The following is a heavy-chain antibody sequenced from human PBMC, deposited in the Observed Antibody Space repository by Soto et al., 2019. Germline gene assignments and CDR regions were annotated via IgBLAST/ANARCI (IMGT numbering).Heavy chain of an antibody. CDR2: IYWDDDK. CDR1: GFSLTSSGVG. Sequence: QITLKESGPTLVKPTQTLTLTCSFSGFSLTSSGVGVGWIRQPPGKALEWLALIYWDDDKRYSPSLKNRLTITKATTKSQVVLIMTNMDPVDTATDYCAHDSRGWLRFDYRGQGTLVTVAS. D-gene: IGHD6-19*01. J-gene: IGHJ4*02. V-gene: IGHV2-5*02. CDR3: AHDSRGWLRFDY.